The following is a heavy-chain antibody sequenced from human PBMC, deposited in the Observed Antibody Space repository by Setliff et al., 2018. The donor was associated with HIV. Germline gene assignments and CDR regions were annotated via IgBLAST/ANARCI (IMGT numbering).Heavy chain of an antibody. CDR1: GGSISSSGPGYY. D-gene: IGHD6-13*01. Sequence: TSETLSLTCPVSGGSISSSGPGYYWGWVRQPPGGGLEWIGNVYYSGSTYYNPSLRSRVTISVDTSKNQFSLKLSSVTAADTAVYYCARGIAVAGPYFDYWGQGTLVTVSS. V-gene: IGHV4-39*07. CDR2: VYYSGST. J-gene: IGHJ4*02. CDR3: ARGIAVAGPYFDY.